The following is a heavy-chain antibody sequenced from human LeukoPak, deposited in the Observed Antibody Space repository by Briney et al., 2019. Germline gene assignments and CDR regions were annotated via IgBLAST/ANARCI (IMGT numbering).Heavy chain of an antibody. D-gene: IGHD6-19*01. CDR3: ARGIVAVAGTWFDP. CDR1: GGSISSYY. V-gene: IGHV4-4*07. J-gene: IGHJ5*02. CDR2: IYTSGST. Sequence: SETLSLTCTVSGGSISSYYWSWIRQPAGKGLEWIGRIYTSGSTNYNPSLKRRVTMSVDTSKNQFSLKLSSVTAADTAVYYCARGIVAVAGTWFDPWGQGTLVTVSS.